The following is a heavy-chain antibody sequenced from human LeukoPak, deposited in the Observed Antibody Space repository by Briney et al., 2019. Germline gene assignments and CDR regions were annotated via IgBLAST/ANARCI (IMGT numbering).Heavy chain of an antibody. J-gene: IGHJ4*02. D-gene: IGHD3-10*01. V-gene: IGHV3-30*03. CDR2: ILFDGSEK. CDR3: VRSQYYFDY. CDR1: GFTFSRYW. Sequence: PGGSLRLSCVGSGFTFSRYWLNWVRQAPGKGLEWVAVILFDGSEKYYADSVKGRFTISRDNSKNSLYLQMNSLRVEDTAVYYCVRSQYYFDYWGQGTLVTVSS.